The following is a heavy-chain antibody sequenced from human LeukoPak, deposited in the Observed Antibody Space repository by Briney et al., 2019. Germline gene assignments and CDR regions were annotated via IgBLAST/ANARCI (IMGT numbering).Heavy chain of an antibody. Sequence: SETLSLTCTVSDGSISGYYWNWSRQPPGKGVEWIGNLYYMRGAWYKSSLKSRVTTSVDTSRNEFSLKLSSVTAADTAVYYCATGSHDILTGYSKDFDYWGQGTLVTVSS. V-gene: IGHV4-59*01. D-gene: IGHD3-9*01. CDR3: ATGSHDILTGYSKDFDY. CDR2: LYYMRGA. J-gene: IGHJ4*02. CDR1: DGSISGYY.